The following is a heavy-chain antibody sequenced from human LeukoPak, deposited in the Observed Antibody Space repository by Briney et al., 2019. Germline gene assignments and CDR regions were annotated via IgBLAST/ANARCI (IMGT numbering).Heavy chain of an antibody. CDR1: GYTFTSNY. V-gene: IGHV1-46*01. CDR2: ISPSGGST. J-gene: IGHJ4*02. Sequence: GASVKVSCKAFGYTFTSNYMHWVRQAPGQGPEWMGVISPSGGSTTYAQKFQGRVTLTRDMSTSTDYLELSSLRSDDTAVYYCARDLRSGGVTYGQDSWGQGTLVTVSS. D-gene: IGHD3-10*01. CDR3: ARDLRSGGVTYGQDS.